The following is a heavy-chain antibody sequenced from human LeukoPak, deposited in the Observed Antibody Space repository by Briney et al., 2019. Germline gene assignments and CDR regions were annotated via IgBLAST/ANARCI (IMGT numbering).Heavy chain of an antibody. D-gene: IGHD3-22*01. J-gene: IGHJ4*02. CDR2: ISSSGSSI. CDR1: GFSFSIYE. Sequence: PGGSLRLSCAASGFSFSIYEMNWVRQAPGKGLEWVSYISSSGSSISYADSVKGRFTFSRDNAKNSPHVQMNSLRAEDTAVYYCARGSYYDSSGYYHYYFDYWGQGTLVTVSS. V-gene: IGHV3-48*03. CDR3: ARGSYYDSSGYYHYYFDY.